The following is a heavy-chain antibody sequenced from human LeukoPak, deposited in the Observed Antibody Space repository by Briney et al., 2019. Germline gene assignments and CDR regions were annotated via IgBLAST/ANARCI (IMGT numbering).Heavy chain of an antibody. V-gene: IGHV3-33*01. CDR1: GFTFSSYG. CDR3: ARDYLWNRHCSGGGCYSSYGMDV. J-gene: IGHJ6*02. D-gene: IGHD2-15*01. Sequence: GRSLRLSCAASGFTFSSYGMHWVRQAPGKGLEWVAVIWYDGSNKYYADSVKGRFTISRDNSKNTLYLQMNSLRAEDTAVYYCARDYLWNRHCSGGGCYSSYGMDVWGQGTTVTVSS. CDR2: IWYDGSNK.